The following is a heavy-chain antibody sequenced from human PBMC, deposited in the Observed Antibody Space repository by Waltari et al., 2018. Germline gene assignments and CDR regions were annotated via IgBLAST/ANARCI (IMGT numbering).Heavy chain of an antibody. D-gene: IGHD3-3*01. CDR3: ATLSEPHYDFWSGYHYYYYMDV. CDR2: VDPEDGET. CDR1: GYTFTDYY. Sequence: EVQLVQSGAEVKKPGATVKISCKVSGYTFTDYYMHWVQQAPGKGLEWMGLVDPEDGETIYSEKFQGRVTITADTSTDTAYMELSSLRSEDTAVYYCATLSEPHYDFWSGYHYYYYMDVWGKGTTVTVSS. J-gene: IGHJ6*03. V-gene: IGHV1-69-2*01.